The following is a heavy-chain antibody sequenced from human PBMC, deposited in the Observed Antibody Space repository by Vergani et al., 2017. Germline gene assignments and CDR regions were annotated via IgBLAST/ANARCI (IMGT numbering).Heavy chain of an antibody. V-gene: IGHV3-11*05. Sequence: QVQLVESGGGLVKPGGSLRLSCAASGFTFSDYYMSWIRQAPGKGLEWVSYISSSSSYTNYADSVKGRFTISRDNAKNSLYLQMNGLRAEDTAVYYCARGSLRYYYYGMDVWGQGTTVTVSS. CDR2: ISSSSSYT. J-gene: IGHJ6*02. CDR1: GFTFSDYY. CDR3: ARGSLRYYYYGMDV.